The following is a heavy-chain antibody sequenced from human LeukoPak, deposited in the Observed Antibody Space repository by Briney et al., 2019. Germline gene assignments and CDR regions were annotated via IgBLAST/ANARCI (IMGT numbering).Heavy chain of an antibody. J-gene: IGHJ2*01. Sequence: ASVKVSCKASGGTFSSYAISWVRQAPGQGLEWMGRIIPILGIANYAQKFQGRVTITADKSTSTAYMELSSLRSEDTAVYYCARGELERRDYWCFDLWGRGTLVTVSS. CDR1: GGTFSSYA. V-gene: IGHV1-69*04. D-gene: IGHD1-1*01. CDR3: ARGELERRDYWCFDL. CDR2: IIPILGIA.